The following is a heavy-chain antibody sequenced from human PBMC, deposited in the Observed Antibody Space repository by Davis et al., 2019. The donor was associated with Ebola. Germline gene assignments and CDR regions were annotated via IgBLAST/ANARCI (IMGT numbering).Heavy chain of an antibody. CDR2: ISGSGDST. CDR1: GFTFSSYA. D-gene: IGHD4-17*01. Sequence: PGGSLRLSCAVSGFTFSSYAMSWVRQAPGKGLEWVSAISGSGDSTYYADSVKGRFTISRDNAKNSLYLQMNSLRAEDTALYYCAKDIGTWYGDAPRGYYFDYWGQGTLVTVSS. J-gene: IGHJ4*02. CDR3: AKDIGTWYGDAPRGYYFDY. V-gene: IGHV3-23*01.